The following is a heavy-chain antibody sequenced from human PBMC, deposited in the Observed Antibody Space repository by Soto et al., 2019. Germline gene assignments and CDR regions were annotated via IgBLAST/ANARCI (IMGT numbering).Heavy chain of an antibody. CDR3: ARGRGGSSWTNHDFDY. CDR1: GGSFSGYY. V-gene: IGHV4-34*01. CDR2: INHSGST. J-gene: IGHJ4*02. D-gene: IGHD6-13*01. Sequence: KTWETLSLTCAVYGGSFSGYYWSWIRQPPGKGLEWIGEINHSGSTNYNPSLKSRVTISVDTSKNQFSLKLSSVTAADTAVYYCARGRGGSSWTNHDFDYWGQGTLVTVSS.